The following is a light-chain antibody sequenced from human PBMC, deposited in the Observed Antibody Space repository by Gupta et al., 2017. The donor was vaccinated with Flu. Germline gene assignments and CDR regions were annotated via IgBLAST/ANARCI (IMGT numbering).Light chain of an antibody. J-gene: IGKJ4*02. V-gene: IGKV1-5*03. CDR3: LQDNSYSPT. Sequence: DIQLTPSPSTPSASVGARVTITCRASQSISSCLAWYQQKPGKAPKLRIYRASSVESGVPSRLSGSGSGTECTLTTSSLQPDVFASEDCLQDNSYSPTCGEGTKVEIK. CDR1: QSISSC. CDR2: RAS.